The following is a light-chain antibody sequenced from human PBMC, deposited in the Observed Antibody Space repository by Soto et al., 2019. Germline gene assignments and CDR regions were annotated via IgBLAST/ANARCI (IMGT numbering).Light chain of an antibody. CDR3: SSYTSSSTRV. CDR1: SSDVGGYNY. J-gene: IGLJ3*02. CDR2: DVS. Sequence: QLVLTKPASVSGSPGQSITISCTGTSSDVGGYNYVSWYQQHPGKAPKLMIYDVSNRPSGVSNRFSGSKSGNTASLTISGLQAEDQADYYCSSYTSSSTRVFGGGTKLTVL. V-gene: IGLV2-14*01.